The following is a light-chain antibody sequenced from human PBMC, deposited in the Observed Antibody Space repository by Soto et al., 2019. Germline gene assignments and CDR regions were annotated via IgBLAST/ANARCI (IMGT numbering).Light chain of an antibody. Sequence: ELVLTQSPGTLSLSPGSRSPLSCRASQSVSSSYLAWYQQKPGQAPRLLIYGASSRATGIPDRFSGSGSGTDFTLTISRLEPEDFAVYYCQQYGSSPRTFGQGTKV. CDR2: GAS. V-gene: IGKV3-20*01. J-gene: IGKJ1*01. CDR1: QSVSSSY. CDR3: QQYGSSPRT.